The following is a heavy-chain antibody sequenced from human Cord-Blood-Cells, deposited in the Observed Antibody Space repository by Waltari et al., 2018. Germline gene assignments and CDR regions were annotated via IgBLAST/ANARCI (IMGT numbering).Heavy chain of an antibody. D-gene: IGHD6-13*01. CDR1: GYTLTELS. V-gene: IGHV1-24*01. J-gene: IGHJ4*02. CDR3: ATLFLRYSSSWVDY. Sequence: QVQMVQSGAEVKKPGASVKVSCKVSGYTLTELSIPRVPPAPGKGPEWMGGCDPEDGETIYAQKFQGRVTMTEDTSTDTAYMELSSLRSEDTAVYYCATLFLRYSSSWVDYWGQGTLVTVSS. CDR2: CDPEDGET.